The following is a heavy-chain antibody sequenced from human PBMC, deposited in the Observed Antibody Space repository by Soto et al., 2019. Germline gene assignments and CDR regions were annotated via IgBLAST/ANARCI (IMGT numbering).Heavy chain of an antibody. CDR2: ISYDGSNK. CDR3: AREMATLYPDAFDI. CDR1: GFTFSSYA. D-gene: IGHD5-12*01. Sequence: PGGSLRLSCAASGFTFSSYAMHWVRQAPGKGLEWVAVISYDGSNKYYADSVKGRFTISRDNSKNTLYLQMNSLRAEDTAVYYCAREMATLYPDAFDIWGQGTMVTVSS. V-gene: IGHV3-30-3*01. J-gene: IGHJ3*02.